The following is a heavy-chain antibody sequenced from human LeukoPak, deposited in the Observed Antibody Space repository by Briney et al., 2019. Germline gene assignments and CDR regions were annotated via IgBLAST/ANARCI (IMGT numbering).Heavy chain of an antibody. D-gene: IGHD2-15*01. CDR3: AKGDSLVVVAATLDY. V-gene: IGHV3-23*01. CDR1: GFTFSSYA. CDR2: ISGSGGST. J-gene: IGHJ4*02. Sequence: GGSLRLSCAASGFTFSSYAMSWVRQAPGKGLEWVSAISGSGGSTYYADSVKGRFTISRDNSKNTLYLQTNSLRAEDTAVYYCAKGDSLVVVAATLDYWGQGTLVTVSS.